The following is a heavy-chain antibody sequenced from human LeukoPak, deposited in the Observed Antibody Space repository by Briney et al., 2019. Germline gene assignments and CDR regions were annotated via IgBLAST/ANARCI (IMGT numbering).Heavy chain of an antibody. CDR1: GFTLRNYA. D-gene: IGHD5-24*01. J-gene: IGHJ4*02. CDR2: IYSSGST. Sequence: GSLRLSCATSGFTLRNYAMSWVRQPPGKGLEWIGFIYSSGSTNYNPSLKSRVTMSIDTSKNQFSLKLSSVTAGDTAVHYCARRMRRDGSNTYYFDYWGQGTLVTVSS. V-gene: IGHV4-59*08. CDR3: ARRMRRDGSNTYYFDY.